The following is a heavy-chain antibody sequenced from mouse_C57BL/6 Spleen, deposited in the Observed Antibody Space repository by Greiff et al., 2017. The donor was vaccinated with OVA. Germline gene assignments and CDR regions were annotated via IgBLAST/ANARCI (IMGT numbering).Heavy chain of an antibody. D-gene: IGHD1-1*01. CDR1: GFTFSDYG. CDR2: ISSGSSTI. V-gene: IGHV5-17*01. Sequence: EVQLQESGGGLVKPGGSLKLSCAASGFTFSDYGMHWVRQAPEKGLEWVAYISSGSSTIYYADTVKGRFTISRDNAKNTLFLQMTSLRSEDTAMYYCARSKLRYPYYFNYWGQGTTLTVSS. CDR3: ARSKLRYPYYFNY. J-gene: IGHJ2*01.